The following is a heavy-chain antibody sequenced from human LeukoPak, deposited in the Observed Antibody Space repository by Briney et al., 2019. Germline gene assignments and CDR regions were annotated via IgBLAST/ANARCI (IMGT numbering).Heavy chain of an antibody. CDR3: ARVGGGSSGWYP. D-gene: IGHD6-19*01. V-gene: IGHV4-59*01. Sequence: SETLSLTCTVSGGSISSYYWSWIRQPPGKGLEWIGYNYYGGSTNYNPSLKSRVTIPVDTSKNQFSLKLRSVTAADTAVYYCARVGGGSSGWYPWGQGTLVTVSS. CDR1: GGSISSYY. J-gene: IGHJ4*02. CDR2: NYYGGST.